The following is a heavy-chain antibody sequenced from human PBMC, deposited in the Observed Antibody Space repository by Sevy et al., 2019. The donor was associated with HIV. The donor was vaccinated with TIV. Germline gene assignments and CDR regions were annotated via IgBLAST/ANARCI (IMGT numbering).Heavy chain of an antibody. CDR2: FYSDGRT. CDR1: GLSVSDNY. Sequence: GGSLRLSCAGSGLSVSDNYMNWVRQAPGKGLELVSVFYSDGRTYYADSVKGRFTISRDNSKNTLYLHMSNLRPEETAVYYCARDRYYDASGYYYYYYGMDVWGQGTTATVSS. V-gene: IGHV3-66*01. CDR3: ARDRYYDASGYYYYYYGMDV. D-gene: IGHD3-22*01. J-gene: IGHJ6*02.